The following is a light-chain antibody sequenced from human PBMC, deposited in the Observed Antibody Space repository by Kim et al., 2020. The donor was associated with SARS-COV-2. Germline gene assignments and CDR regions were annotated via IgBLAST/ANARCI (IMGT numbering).Light chain of an antibody. CDR1: QIVDTY. CDR3: QHYIRFPYT. CDR2: QAS. J-gene: IGKJ2*01. Sequence: SASVGDRVTITCRASQIVDTYLAWYQQKPGKAPNLLIYQASNLQIGVTSRFSGSGSGAEFTLTISSLQPDDFATYYCQHYIRFPYTFGQGTKLEI. V-gene: IGKV1-5*03.